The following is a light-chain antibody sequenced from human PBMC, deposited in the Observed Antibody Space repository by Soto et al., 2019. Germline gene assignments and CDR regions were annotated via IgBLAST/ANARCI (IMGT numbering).Light chain of an antibody. J-gene: IGLJ1*01. CDR2: EVS. CDR3: SSYTTINTYV. V-gene: IGLV2-14*01. CDR1: SSDVGGHNY. Sequence: QSALSQPASVSGSPGQSITISCTGTSSDVGGHNYVSWFQQHPGEAPKLMIFEVSNRPSGVSARFSGSKSGNTASLAISGLQAEDEADYFCSSYTTINTYVFGTGTKLTVL.